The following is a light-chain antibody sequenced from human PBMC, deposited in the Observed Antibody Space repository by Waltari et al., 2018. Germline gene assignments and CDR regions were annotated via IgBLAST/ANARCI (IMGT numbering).Light chain of an antibody. CDR2: PAS. Sequence: CRTRQRINNYLNLFQQKPCKAPTFRLDPASNLQSGVPSRFSGSGSGTDFTLTISNLQPEDFATYFCQQRYTIPYTFGQGTKLEIK. V-gene: IGKV1-39*01. CDR1: QRINNY. J-gene: IGKJ2*01. CDR3: QQRYTIPYT.